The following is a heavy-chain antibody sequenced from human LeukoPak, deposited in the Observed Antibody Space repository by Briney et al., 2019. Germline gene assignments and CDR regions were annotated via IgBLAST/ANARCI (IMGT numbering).Heavy chain of an antibody. J-gene: IGHJ4*02. V-gene: IGHV3-7*03. CDR2: IKQDGSEK. CDR3: ARALSG. Sequence: GGSLRLSCAASGFTFSSYAMHWVRQAPGKGLEWVANIKQDGSEKYYVGSVKGRFSISRDNAKNSVYLQMNSLRAEDTAVYYCARALSGWGQGTLVTVSS. D-gene: IGHD3-3*01. CDR1: GFTFSSYA.